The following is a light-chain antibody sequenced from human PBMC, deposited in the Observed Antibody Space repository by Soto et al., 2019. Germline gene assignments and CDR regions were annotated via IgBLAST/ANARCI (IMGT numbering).Light chain of an antibody. Sequence: DIVMTQSPDSLAVSLGERATINCKSSQSVLYSSNNKNYLARYQQKPGQPPKLLIYWASTRESGVPDRFSGRGSGTAFTLNISSLQAEDVEVYCCQHYYSTPPFTFGPGANVDI. V-gene: IGKV4-1*01. CDR2: WAS. CDR3: QHYYSTPPFT. CDR1: QSVLYSSNNKNY. J-gene: IGKJ3*01.